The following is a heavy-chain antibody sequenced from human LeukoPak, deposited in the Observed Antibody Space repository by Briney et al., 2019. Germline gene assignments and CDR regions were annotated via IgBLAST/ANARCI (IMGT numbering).Heavy chain of an antibody. CDR3: ARLGSSRYCSSTTCSKDY. J-gene: IGHJ4*02. CDR2: IDHSGST. D-gene: IGHD2-2*01. Sequence: SETLSLTCTVSGGSISSSSYYWGWIRQPPGKGLEWLGEIDHSGSTNYSPSLKSRVTLSVDTSKNQFSLKLNSVTAADTAIYYCARLGSSRYCSSTTCSKDYWGRGTLVTVSS. V-gene: IGHV4-39*07. CDR1: GGSISSSSYY.